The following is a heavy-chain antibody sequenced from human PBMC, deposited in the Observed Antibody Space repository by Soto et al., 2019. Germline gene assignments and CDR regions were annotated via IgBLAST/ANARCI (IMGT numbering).Heavy chain of an antibody. D-gene: IGHD2-2*01. Sequence: QVQLVQSGAEVKKPGSSVKVSCKASGGTFSSYAISWVRQAPGQGLEWMGGIIPISGTANYAQKFQGRVTITADESTSTAYMELSSLRSEDTAVYYCARSQGSSTSLEIYYYYYYGMDVCGQWTTVTVSS. CDR3: ARSQGSSTSLEIYYYYYYGMDV. J-gene: IGHJ6*02. CDR2: IIPISGTA. V-gene: IGHV1-69*01. CDR1: GGTFSSYA.